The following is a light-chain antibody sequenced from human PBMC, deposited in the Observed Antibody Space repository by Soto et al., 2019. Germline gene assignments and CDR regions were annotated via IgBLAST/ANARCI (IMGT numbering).Light chain of an antibody. CDR2: GAS. Sequence: EIVMTQSPATLSVSPGERATLSCRASQSVSSNLAWYQQKPGQAPRLLIHGASTRATGIPARFSGSGSGTEFTLTISGLQSEDFAVYYCQQYNNWYTFGQGTKLEIK. V-gene: IGKV3-15*01. CDR3: QQYNNWYT. J-gene: IGKJ2*01. CDR1: QSVSSN.